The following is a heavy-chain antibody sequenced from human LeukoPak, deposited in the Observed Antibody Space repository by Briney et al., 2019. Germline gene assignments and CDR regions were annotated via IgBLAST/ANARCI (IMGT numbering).Heavy chain of an antibody. CDR1: GFTFNNYG. CDR2: ISGSGGST. Sequence: GSLRLSCAASGFTFNNYGMTWVRQAPGKGLEWVSSISGSGGSTYYADSVKGRFTISRDNSRKTLYLQMNSLRAEDTAVYYCARVLVVPSSADYLDYWGQGTLVTVSS. J-gene: IGHJ4*02. D-gene: IGHD2-2*01. V-gene: IGHV3-23*01. CDR3: ARVLVVPSSADYLDY.